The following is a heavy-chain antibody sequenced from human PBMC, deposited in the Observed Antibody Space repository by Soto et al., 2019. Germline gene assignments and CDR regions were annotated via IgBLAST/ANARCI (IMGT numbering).Heavy chain of an antibody. J-gene: IGHJ4*02. CDR2: IYYSGST. V-gene: IGHV4-31*03. Sequence: QVQLQESGPGLVKPSQTLSLTCTVSGGSISSGGYYWSWIRQHPGKGLEWIGYIYYSGSTYYNPSLKSRVTISVDPSKNQLSLKLSSVTAADTAVYYCARGRTSSPTPGDYWGQGTRVTVSS. CDR1: GGSISSGGYY. D-gene: IGHD2-2*01. CDR3: ARGRTSSPTPGDY.